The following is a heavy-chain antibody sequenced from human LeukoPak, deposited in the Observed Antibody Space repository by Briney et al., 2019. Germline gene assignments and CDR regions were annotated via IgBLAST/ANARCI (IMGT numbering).Heavy chain of an antibody. CDR1: GFTCSSYD. CDR2: IGTAGDT. CDR3: AKATVTGYFDY. J-gene: IGHJ4*02. V-gene: IGHV3-13*04. D-gene: IGHD4-17*01. Sequence: GGSLRRSGAASGFTCSSYDMHWVRQATGKGLEWVSAIGTAGDTYYPGSVKGRFTISSENAKNSLYLQMNSPSAGDTAVYHCAKATVTGYFDYWGQGTLVTVSS.